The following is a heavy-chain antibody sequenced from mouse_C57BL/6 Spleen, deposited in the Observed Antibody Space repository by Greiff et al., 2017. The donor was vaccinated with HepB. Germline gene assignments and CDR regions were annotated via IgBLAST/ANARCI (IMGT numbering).Heavy chain of an antibody. CDR3: ARQSLRPYAMDY. J-gene: IGHJ4*01. CDR1: GFSLTSYG. Sequence: VKVVESGPGLVAPSQSLSITCTVSGFSLTSYGVHWVRQPPGKGLEWLVVIWSDGSTTYNSALKSRLSISKDNSKSQVFLQMNSLQTDDTAMYYCARQSLRPYAMDYWGQGTSVTVSS. CDR2: IWSDGST. V-gene: IGHV2-6-1*01. D-gene: IGHD2-4*01.